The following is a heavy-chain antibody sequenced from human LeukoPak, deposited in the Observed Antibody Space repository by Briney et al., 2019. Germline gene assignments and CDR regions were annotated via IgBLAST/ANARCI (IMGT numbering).Heavy chain of an antibody. CDR3: ARGPVLRFLEWSVDY. CDR1: GYTFTGYY. Sequence: ASVKVSCKASGYTFTGYYMHWVRQAPGQGLEWMGWIKPNSGGTNYAQKFQGRVTMTRDTSISTAYMELSRLRSDDTAVYYCARGPVLRFLEWSVDYWGQGTLVTVSS. J-gene: IGHJ4*02. D-gene: IGHD3-3*01. CDR2: IKPNSGGT. V-gene: IGHV1-2*02.